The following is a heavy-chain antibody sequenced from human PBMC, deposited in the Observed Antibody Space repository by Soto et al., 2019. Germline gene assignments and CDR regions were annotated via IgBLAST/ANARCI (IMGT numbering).Heavy chain of an antibody. D-gene: IGHD2-15*01. J-gene: IGHJ4*02. Sequence: ASVRVSCQASGYTFTSYGISWVRQAPGQGLEWMGWISAYNGNTNYAQKLQGRVTMTTDTSTSTAYMELRSLRSDDTACYYCASPYCGQHNLLTIGYWGQGTLVTVS. V-gene: IGHV1-18*04. CDR3: ASPYCGQHNLLTIGY. CDR2: ISAYNGNT. CDR1: GYTFTSYG.